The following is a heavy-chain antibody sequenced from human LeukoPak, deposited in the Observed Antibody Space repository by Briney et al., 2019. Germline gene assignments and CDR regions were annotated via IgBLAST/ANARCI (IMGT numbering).Heavy chain of an antibody. CDR3: ASTRYCTNGVWYPATRD. V-gene: IGHV4-34*01. Sequence: SETLSLTCAVYVGSFSGYYWSWIRQPPGKGLEWPMEIKHSGSTNYNPSLKSRVTKSVDTSKNQFILKLSSVAAADTAVYYCASTRYCTNGVWYPATRDWGQGTLVTVSS. J-gene: IGHJ4*02. CDR1: VGSFSGYY. D-gene: IGHD2-8*01. CDR2: IKHSGST.